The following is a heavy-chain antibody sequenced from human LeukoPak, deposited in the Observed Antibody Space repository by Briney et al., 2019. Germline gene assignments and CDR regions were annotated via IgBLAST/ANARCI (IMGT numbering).Heavy chain of an antibody. J-gene: IGHJ4*02. CDR1: GGSISSYY. CDR2: IYYSGNT. D-gene: IGHD5-12*01. Sequence: SETLSLTCTVSGGSISSYYWSWIRQPPGKGLEWIGYIYYSGNTNYNPSLKSRVTISVDTSKNQFSLKLSSVTAADTAVYYCARALGGYSGYGNKGVFDYWGQGTLVTVSS. CDR3: ARALGGYSGYGNKGVFDY. V-gene: IGHV4-59*12.